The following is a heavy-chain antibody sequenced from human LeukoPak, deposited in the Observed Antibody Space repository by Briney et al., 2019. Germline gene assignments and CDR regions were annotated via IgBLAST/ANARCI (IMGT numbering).Heavy chain of an antibody. CDR3: ARDGCSGGSCYSVYYYYYMDV. CDR2: ISSSSSTI. CDR1: GFTFSSYS. D-gene: IGHD2-15*01. J-gene: IGHJ6*03. Sequence: GGSLRLSCAASGFTFSSYSMNWVRQAPGKGLEWVSYISSSSSTIYYADSVKGRFTISRDNAKNSLYLQMNSLRAEDTAVYYCARDGCSGGSCYSVYYYYYMDVWGKGTTVTVSS. V-gene: IGHV3-48*01.